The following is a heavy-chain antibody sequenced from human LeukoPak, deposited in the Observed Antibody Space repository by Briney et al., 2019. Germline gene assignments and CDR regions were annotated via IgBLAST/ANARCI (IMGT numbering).Heavy chain of an antibody. Sequence: PSETLSLTCAVYGGSFSGYYWSWIRQPPGKGLEWIGEINHSGSTNYNPSLKSRVTISVDTSKNQFSLKLSSVTAAGTAVYYCARHPTYYYGSGSYFGAFDIWGQGTMVTVSS. D-gene: IGHD3-10*01. CDR3: ARHPTYYYGSGSYFGAFDI. CDR1: GGSFSGYY. V-gene: IGHV4-34*01. CDR2: INHSGST. J-gene: IGHJ3*02.